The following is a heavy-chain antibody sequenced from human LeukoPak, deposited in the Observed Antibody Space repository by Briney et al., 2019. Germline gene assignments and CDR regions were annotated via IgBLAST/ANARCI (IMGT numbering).Heavy chain of an antibody. Sequence: SETLSLTCTVSGGSIRSYYWSWIRQPPGKGLEWIGYIYYIGGTNYNPSLKSRVTISLDTSKNQLSLKLNSVTAADTAVYYCARRYDTSGRLDYWGQGTLVTVSS. CDR3: ARRYDTSGRLDY. V-gene: IGHV4-59*08. CDR2: IYYIGGT. J-gene: IGHJ4*02. D-gene: IGHD3-22*01. CDR1: GGSIRSYY.